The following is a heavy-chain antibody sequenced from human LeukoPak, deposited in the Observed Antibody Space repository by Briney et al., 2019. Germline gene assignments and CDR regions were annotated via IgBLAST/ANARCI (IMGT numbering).Heavy chain of an antibody. J-gene: IGHJ4*02. CDR1: GFTFTGYY. Sequence: GASVKVSCKASGFTFTGYYIHWVRQAPGQGLEWMGWINPSSGSTNYAQQFQGRVTMTRDTSINTAYMELSRLRSDDTAVYYCARDRLMVAATALYYWGQGTLVTVSS. CDR3: ARDRLMVAATALYY. V-gene: IGHV1-2*02. D-gene: IGHD2-15*01. CDR2: INPSSGST.